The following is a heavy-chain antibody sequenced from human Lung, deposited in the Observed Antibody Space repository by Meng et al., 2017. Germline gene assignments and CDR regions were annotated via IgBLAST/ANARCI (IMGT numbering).Heavy chain of an antibody. CDR3: ARGQKGYFDL. CDR1: GGSISSSNYY. V-gene: IGHV4-30-4*01. J-gene: IGHJ2*01. Sequence: QVPLPESGPGLVKPSQTLSLPCTVSGGSISSSNYYWSWIRQPPGKGLEWSGHIYNSGSTYYNPSLKSRITISVDTSKNQFSLKLSSVTAADTAVYYCARGQKGYFDLWGRGTLVTVSS. CDR2: IYNSGST.